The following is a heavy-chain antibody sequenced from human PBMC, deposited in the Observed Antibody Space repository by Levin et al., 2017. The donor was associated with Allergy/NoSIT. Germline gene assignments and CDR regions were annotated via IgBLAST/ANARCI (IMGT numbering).Heavy chain of an antibody. CDR1: GFTLTEYA. CDR2: ITGGGFNT. J-gene: IGHJ3*01. CDR3: AKKQGGTSGFSFDV. V-gene: IGHV3-23*01. D-gene: IGHD1-1*01. Sequence: LAGGSLRLSCDASGFTLTEYAMSWVRQAPGKGLEWVSIITGGGFNTYYGDSVKGRFTVSRDISKNTLYLELNSLRAEDTAVYYCAKKQGGTSGFSFDVWGRGTMVTVSS.